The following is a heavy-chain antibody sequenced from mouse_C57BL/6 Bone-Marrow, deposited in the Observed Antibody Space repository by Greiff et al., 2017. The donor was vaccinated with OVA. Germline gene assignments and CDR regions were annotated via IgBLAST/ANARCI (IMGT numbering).Heavy chain of an antibody. J-gene: IGHJ3*01. Sequence: QVQLQQPGAELVKPGASVKMSCKASGYTFTSYWITWVKQRPGQGLEWIGGIYPGSGSTNYNEKFKSKATLTVDTSSSTAYMQLSSLTSEDSAVYYCARGWNYGSSYGAYWDQGTLVTVSA. V-gene: IGHV1-55*01. CDR2: IYPGSGST. CDR3: ARGWNYGSSYGAY. CDR1: GYTFTSYW. D-gene: IGHD1-1*01.